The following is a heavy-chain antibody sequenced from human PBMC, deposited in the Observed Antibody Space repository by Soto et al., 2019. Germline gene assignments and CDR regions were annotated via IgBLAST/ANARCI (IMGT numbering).Heavy chain of an antibody. D-gene: IGHD6-6*01. CDR2: ISSSGSTI. V-gene: IGHV3-48*03. CDR1: GFTFSSYE. CDR3: ARGAARTHLRPYYYYGMDV. J-gene: IGHJ6*02. Sequence: GGSLRLSCAASGFTFSSYEMNWVRQAPGKGLEWVSYISSSGSTIYYADSAKGRFTISRDNAKNSLYLQMNSLRAEDTAVYYCARGAARTHLRPYYYYGMDVWGQGTTVTVSS.